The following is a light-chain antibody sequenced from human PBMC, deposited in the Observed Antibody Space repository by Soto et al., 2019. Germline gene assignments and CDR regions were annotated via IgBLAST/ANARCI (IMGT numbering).Light chain of an antibody. CDR2: EVN. V-gene: IGLV2-14*01. CDR1: SSDVGGYNY. CDR3: SSYTSSKTVV. J-gene: IGLJ2*01. Sequence: QSALTQPASVSGSPGQSITISCTGTSSDVGGYNYVSWYQQHPGKAPKLMIYEVNNRPSGVSNRFSGSKSGNTASLTISGLRAEDEADYYCSSYTSSKTVVFAGGTKLTVL.